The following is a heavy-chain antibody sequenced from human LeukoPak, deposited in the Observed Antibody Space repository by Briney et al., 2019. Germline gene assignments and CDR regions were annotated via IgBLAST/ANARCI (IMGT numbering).Heavy chain of an antibody. D-gene: IGHD3-16*01. CDR2: IYYNGDT. V-gene: IGHV4-59*08. Sequence: SETLSLTCTVSGDSITSTYWSWIRQPPGKGLEYLGYIYYNGDTNYNPSLRGRLTLSLDMSKNQFSLKFTSVTAADTADYFCAKTARVPYYWGQGILVTVSS. CDR1: GDSITSTY. J-gene: IGHJ4*02. CDR3: AKTARVPYY.